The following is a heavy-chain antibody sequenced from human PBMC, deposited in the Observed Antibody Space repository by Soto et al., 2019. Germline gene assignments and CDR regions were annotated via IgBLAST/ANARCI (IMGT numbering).Heavy chain of an antibody. CDR3: AFRRNLVPTGGACDI. V-gene: IGHV2-5*02. CDR1: GFSFSTRGMD. CDR2: IFWDGDK. Sequence: QITLKESGPTLVKPTQNLTLTCTLSGFSFSTRGMDVGWIRQPPGKAPGCLALIFWDGDKRYSPSLETRLTLTKDTSENQVVLTMTNMDPVDSGTYYCAFRRNLVPTGGACDIWGRGTEVTVSS. J-gene: IGHJ3*02. D-gene: IGHD2-15*01.